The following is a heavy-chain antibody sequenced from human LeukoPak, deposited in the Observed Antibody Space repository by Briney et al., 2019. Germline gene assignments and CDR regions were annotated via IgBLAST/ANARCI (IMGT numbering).Heavy chain of an antibody. D-gene: IGHD6-25*01. Sequence: ASVKVSCKASGYTFTSYGFSWVRQAPGQGLEWMGWISAYNGNTIYAQKLQGRVTMTTDTSTSTAYMELRSLRSDDTAVYYCARGPGYTSGDYYSDYWGQGTLVTVSS. CDR1: GYTFTSYG. CDR3: ARGPGYTSGDYYSDY. J-gene: IGHJ4*02. V-gene: IGHV1-18*01. CDR2: ISAYNGNT.